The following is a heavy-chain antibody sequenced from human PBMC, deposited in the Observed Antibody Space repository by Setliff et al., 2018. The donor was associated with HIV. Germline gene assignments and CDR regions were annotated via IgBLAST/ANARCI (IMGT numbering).Heavy chain of an antibody. J-gene: IGHJ4*02. V-gene: IGHV4-39*07. CDR1: GGSISSSNYY. D-gene: IGHD5-12*01. Sequence: KASETLSLTCTVSGGSISSSNYYWAWIRQPPGKGLEWIGSIYYSGSTYYNPSLKSRVTISVDTSKNQFSLKLNSMTAADTAVYYCARDNMALIGDYDYWGQGTLVTVSS. CDR3: ARDNMALIGDYDY. CDR2: IYYSGST.